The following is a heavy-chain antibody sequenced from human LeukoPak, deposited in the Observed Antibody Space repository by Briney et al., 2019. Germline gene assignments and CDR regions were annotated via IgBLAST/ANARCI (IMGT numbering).Heavy chain of an antibody. D-gene: IGHD3-22*01. V-gene: IGHV1-46*01. Sequence: ASVKVSCKASGYTFTSYYMHWVRQAPGQGLEWMAIINPSGGSTSYAQKFQGGVTMTRDTSTSTVYMELSSLRSEDTAVYYCARDSRPSYDSSAYYYPGDYWGQGTLVTVSS. CDR2: INPSGGST. J-gene: IGHJ4*02. CDR1: GYTFTSYY. CDR3: ARDSRPSYDSSAYYYPGDY.